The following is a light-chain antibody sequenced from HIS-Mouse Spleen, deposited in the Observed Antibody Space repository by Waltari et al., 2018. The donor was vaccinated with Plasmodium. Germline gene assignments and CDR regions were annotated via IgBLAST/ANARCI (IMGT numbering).Light chain of an antibody. J-gene: IGLJ3*02. CDR1: SDIHVGSHN. CDR2: YYSDSDK. V-gene: IGLV5-37*01. CDR3: MIWPSNASGV. Sequence: QPVLTQPPSSSASPGESARLTCTLPSDIHVGSHNIYWSQQKPGSPPRYLLYYYSDSDKGQGSGVPSRFSGSKDASANTGILLISGLQSEDEADYYCMIWPSNASGVFGGGTKLTVL.